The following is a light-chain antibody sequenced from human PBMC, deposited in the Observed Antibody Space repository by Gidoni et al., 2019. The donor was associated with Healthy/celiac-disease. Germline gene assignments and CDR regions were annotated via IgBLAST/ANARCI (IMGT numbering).Light chain of an antibody. CDR1: QSVSSY. J-gene: IGKJ5*01. Sequence: IVFTQSPATLSLSPGERATLSRRASQSVSSYLAWYQQKPGQAPRLLIYDASNRATGIPARFSGSGSGTDFTLTISSLEPEDFAVYYCQQRSNWPITFGQGTRLEIK. CDR3: QQRSNWPIT. CDR2: DAS. V-gene: IGKV3-11*01.